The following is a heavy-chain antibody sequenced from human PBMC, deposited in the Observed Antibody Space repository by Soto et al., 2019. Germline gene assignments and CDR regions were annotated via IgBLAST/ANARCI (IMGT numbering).Heavy chain of an antibody. V-gene: IGHV1-18*01. Sequence: QVQLVQSGAEVKKPGASVKVSCKASGYTFTNYGISWVRQAPGQGLEWMGWISAYNGNTNYAQKVQGTVTMTTDTTTSTAYMELRSLRSDDTAVYYCARQDRTAPRSNSYYGMDVWGQGTTVTVSS. CDR3: ARQDRTAPRSNSYYGMDV. D-gene: IGHD2-21*02. J-gene: IGHJ6*02. CDR2: ISAYNGNT. CDR1: GYTFTNYG.